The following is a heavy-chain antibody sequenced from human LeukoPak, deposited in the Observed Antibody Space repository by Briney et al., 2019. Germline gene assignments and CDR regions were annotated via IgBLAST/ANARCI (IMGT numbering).Heavy chain of an antibody. Sequence: GGSLRLPCAASGFTFSSYGMHWVRQAPGKGLEWVAVISYDGSNKYYADSVKGRFTISRDNSKNTLYLQMNSLRAEDTAVYYCAKDLRDESFDYWGQGTLVTVSS. CDR3: AKDLRDESFDY. V-gene: IGHV3-30*18. CDR1: GFTFSSYG. CDR2: ISYDGSNK. J-gene: IGHJ4*02. D-gene: IGHD3-10*01.